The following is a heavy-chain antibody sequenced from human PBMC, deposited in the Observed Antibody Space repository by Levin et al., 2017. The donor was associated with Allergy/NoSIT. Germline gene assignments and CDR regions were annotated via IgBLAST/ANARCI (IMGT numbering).Heavy chain of an antibody. V-gene: IGHV4-59*01. J-gene: IGHJ4*02. CDR1: GGSISSYY. CDR3: ARGGVKQWLAL. CDR2: IYYSGST. Sequence: NPSETLSLTCTVSGGSISSYYWSWIRQPPGKGLEWIGYIYYSGSTNYNPSLKSRVTISVDTSKNLFSLELSSVTAADTAVYYCARGGVKQWLALWDQGTLVTVSS. D-gene: IGHD6-19*01.